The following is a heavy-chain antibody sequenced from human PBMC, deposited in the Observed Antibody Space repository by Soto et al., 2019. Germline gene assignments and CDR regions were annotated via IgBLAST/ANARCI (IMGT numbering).Heavy chain of an antibody. V-gene: IGHV3-23*01. D-gene: IGHD4-17*01. J-gene: IGHJ4*02. CDR1: GFTYSSYA. CDR3: AKGSTVTTSPTRFDY. CDR2: ISGSGGST. Sequence: GESPRPSCAASGFTYSSYAMTWVRQAPEKGLEWVSAISGSGGSTYYADSVKGRFTISRDNSKNTLYLQMNSLRAEDTAVYYCAKGSTVTTSPTRFDYRGQGTLVTVSS.